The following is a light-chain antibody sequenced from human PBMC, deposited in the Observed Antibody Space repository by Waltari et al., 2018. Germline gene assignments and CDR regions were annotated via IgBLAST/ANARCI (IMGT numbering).Light chain of an antibody. CDR2: EDT. V-gene: IGLV2-23*02. J-gene: IGLJ1*01. CDR3: SSYAGRTTV. Sequence: QSALTQPASLSGSPEQSITLSCTGRSSDVWTHNLISRYQHHPDKVPKLILYEDTKRPSGISDRFSGSKSGNPASLTISGLQAEDEADYYCSSYAGRTTVFGTGTKVCVL. CDR1: SSDVWTHNL.